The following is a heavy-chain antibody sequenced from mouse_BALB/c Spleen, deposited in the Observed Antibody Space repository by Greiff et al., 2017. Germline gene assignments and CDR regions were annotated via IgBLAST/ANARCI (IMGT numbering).Heavy chain of an antibody. V-gene: IGHV2-6-2*01. CDR2: IWSDGST. CDR1: GFSLTSYG. J-gene: IGHJ4*01. Sequence: VNLVESGPDLVAPSQSLSITCTVSGFSLTSYGVHWVRQPPGKGLEWLVVIWSDGSTTYNSALKSRLSISKDNSKSQVFLKMNSLQTDDTAMYYCARQHYGSTHYYAMDYWGQGTSVTVSS. CDR3: ARQHYGSTHYYAMDY. D-gene: IGHD1-1*01.